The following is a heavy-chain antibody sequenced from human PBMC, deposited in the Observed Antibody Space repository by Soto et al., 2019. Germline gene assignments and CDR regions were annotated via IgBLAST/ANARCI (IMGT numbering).Heavy chain of an antibody. V-gene: IGHV3-30*04. D-gene: IGHD1-7*01. CDR2: ISSDGGNK. CDR1: GFTFSSYA. J-gene: IGHJ6*02. Sequence: PRGSLRLSCAASGFTFSSYAMHWVRQAPGKGLEWVGVISSDGGNKDYAASVKGRFIISRDNFKKTVSLELSSLRREDTAVYYCARGVTGTNYGVDVWGQGTTVTVSS. CDR3: ARGVTGTNYGVDV.